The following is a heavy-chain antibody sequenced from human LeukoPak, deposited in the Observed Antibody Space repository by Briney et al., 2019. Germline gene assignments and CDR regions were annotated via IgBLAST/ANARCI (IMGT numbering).Heavy chain of an antibody. J-gene: IGHJ6*03. V-gene: IGHV4-59*01. CDR1: GGSISSYY. D-gene: IGHD2-15*01. Sequence: PSETLSLTCTVSGGSISSYYWSWIRQPPGKGLEWIGYIYYSGSTNYNTSLKSRVTISVDTSKNQFSLKLSSVTAADTAVYYCARSVEGYCSGGSCYYYYYYMDVWGKGTTVTVSS. CDR2: IYYSGST. CDR3: ARSVEGYCSGGSCYYYYYYMDV.